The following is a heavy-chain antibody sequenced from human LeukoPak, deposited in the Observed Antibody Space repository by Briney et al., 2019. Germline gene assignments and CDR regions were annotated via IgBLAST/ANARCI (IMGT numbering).Heavy chain of an antibody. V-gene: IGHV4-59*01. Sequence: SETLSLTCSVSGGSISSYYCTWIRQSPGKGLEWIGYMLYSGSTNNNPSLKGRVTVSVDTSKNQFSLKLTSVTAADTAVYYCAAGDKRPIQLDYWGQGTLVTVSS. D-gene: IGHD1-1*01. CDR3: AAGDKRPIQLDY. CDR2: MLYSGST. J-gene: IGHJ4*02. CDR1: GGSISSYY.